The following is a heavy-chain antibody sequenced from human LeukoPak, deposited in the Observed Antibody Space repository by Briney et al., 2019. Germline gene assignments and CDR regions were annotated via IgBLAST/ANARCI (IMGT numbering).Heavy chain of an antibody. CDR3: TKDRGSYGGLAFDY. CDR2: ISSSGSTI. V-gene: IGHV3-48*03. J-gene: IGHJ4*02. Sequence: GGSLRLSCAASGFTFSSYEMNWVRQAPGKGLEWVSYISSSGSTIYYADSVKGRFTISRDNSKNSLHLQMNSLRAEDAALFYCTKDRGSYGGLAFDYWGQGTLVTVSS. CDR1: GFTFSSYE. D-gene: IGHD5-18*01.